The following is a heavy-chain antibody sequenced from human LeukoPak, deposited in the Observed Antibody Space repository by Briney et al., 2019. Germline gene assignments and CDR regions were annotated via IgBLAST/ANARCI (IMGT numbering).Heavy chain of an antibody. D-gene: IGHD2-2*01. Sequence: GGSLRLSCAASGFTFSTSAMHWVRQAPGKGLEYVSGISSNGGTTYYANSVKGRSTISRDNSKSTLYLQMGSLRAEDMAVYYCARDSCSTTSCYDYWGQGTLVTVSS. J-gene: IGHJ4*02. CDR3: ARDSCSTTSCYDY. CDR2: ISSNGGTT. V-gene: IGHV3-64*01. CDR1: GFTFSTSA.